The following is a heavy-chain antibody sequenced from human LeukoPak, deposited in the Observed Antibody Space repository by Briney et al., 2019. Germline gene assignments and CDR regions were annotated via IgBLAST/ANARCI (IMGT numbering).Heavy chain of an antibody. V-gene: IGHV1-2*02. D-gene: IGHD3-22*01. J-gene: IGHJ4*02. CDR3: ARGPSRYYYDSSGYFDY. CDR1: GYTFTGYY. CDR2: VNPNSGDT. Sequence: ASVKVSCKASGYTFTGYYMHWVRQAPGQGLEWMGWVNPNSGDTNYAQKFQGRVTMTRDTSISTAYMELSRLRSDDTAVYYCARGPSRYYYDSSGYFDYWGQGTLVIVSS.